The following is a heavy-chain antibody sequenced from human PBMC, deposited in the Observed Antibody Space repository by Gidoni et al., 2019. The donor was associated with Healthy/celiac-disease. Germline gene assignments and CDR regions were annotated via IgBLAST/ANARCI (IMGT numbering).Heavy chain of an antibody. J-gene: IGHJ2*01. V-gene: IGHV3-9*01. Sequence: EVQLVESGGGLVQPGRSLRLSCAASGFTFDDYAMHWVRQAPGKGLEWVSGISWNRGSIGYADSVKGRFTISRDNAKNSLYLQMNSLRTEDTALYYCAKDGGRAVAFLNLDLWGRGTLVTVSS. CDR3: AKDGGRAVAFLNLDL. D-gene: IGHD6-19*01. CDR1: GFTFDDYA. CDR2: ISWNRGSI.